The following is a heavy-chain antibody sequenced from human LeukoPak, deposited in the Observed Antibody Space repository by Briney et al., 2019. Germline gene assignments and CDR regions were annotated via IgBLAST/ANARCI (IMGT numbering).Heavy chain of an antibody. D-gene: IGHD2-2*01. CDR1: GGSFSGYY. V-gene: IGHV4-34*01. CDR2: INHSGST. J-gene: IGHJ3*02. CDR3: AGLDIVVVPAAQFRGDAFDI. Sequence: KPSETLSLTCAVYGGSFSGYYWSWIRQPPGKGLEWIGEINHSGSTYYNPSLKSRVTISVDTSKNQFSLKLSSVTAADTAVYYCAGLDIVVVPAAQFRGDAFDIWGQGTMVTVSS.